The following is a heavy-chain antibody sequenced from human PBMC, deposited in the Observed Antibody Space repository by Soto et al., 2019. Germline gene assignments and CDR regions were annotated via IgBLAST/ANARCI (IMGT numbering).Heavy chain of an antibody. CDR2: LYHSGNT. Sequence: KPSETLSLTCAVSGASISSGGYSWGWIRQPPGKGLEWIGYLYHSGNTYYNPSLKSRVTISADRSKNQFSLELTSVTAADTAVYYCASSQYTMIAGSKWFDPWGQGTLVTVSS. CDR1: GASISSGGYS. J-gene: IGHJ5*02. V-gene: IGHV4-30-2*01. CDR3: ASSQYTMIAGSKWFDP. D-gene: IGHD3-22*01.